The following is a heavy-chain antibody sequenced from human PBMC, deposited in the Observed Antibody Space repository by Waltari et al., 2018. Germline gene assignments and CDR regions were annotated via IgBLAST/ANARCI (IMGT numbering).Heavy chain of an antibody. Sequence: EVQLVESGGGSVQPGGSLRLSCAASGFSFSYYLMAWVRQAPGKGLVVVANINEDGRDRYYVDSVKGRFTISRDNAKNRLYLQMNSLRVDDTAVYYCTRDAFWAHDYWGQGTLVTVSS. V-gene: IGHV3-7*01. D-gene: IGHD7-27*01. CDR1: GFSFSYYL. J-gene: IGHJ4*02. CDR2: INEDGRDR. CDR3: TRDAFWAHDY.